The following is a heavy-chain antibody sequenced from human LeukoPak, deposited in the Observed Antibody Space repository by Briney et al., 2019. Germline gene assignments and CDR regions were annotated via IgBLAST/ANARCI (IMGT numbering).Heavy chain of an antibody. CDR1: GGSISSSSYY. D-gene: IGHD1-7*01. CDR3: AKDVYNWNFYFDY. V-gene: IGHV3-23*01. Sequence: ETLSLTCTVSGGSISSSSYYWGWIRQAPGKGLEWVSAITGSGGSTSYADSVKGRFTISRDNSKKTLYLQMNSLRAEDTAIFYCAKDVYNWNFYFDYWGQGTLVTVSS. J-gene: IGHJ4*02. CDR2: ITGSGGST.